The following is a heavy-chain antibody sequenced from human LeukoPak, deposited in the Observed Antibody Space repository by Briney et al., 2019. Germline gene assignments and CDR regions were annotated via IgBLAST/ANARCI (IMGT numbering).Heavy chain of an antibody. CDR2: TYYRSKWYN. D-gene: IGHD6-13*01. CDR1: GDSVSSNSAA. Sequence: SQTLSLTCAISGDSVSSNSAAWNWIRQSPSRGLEWLGRTYYRSKWYNDYAVSVKSRITINPDTSKNQFSLQLNSVTPEDTAVYYCAREGIAGTFGDYYYYMDVWGKGTTVTISS. J-gene: IGHJ6*03. CDR3: AREGIAGTFGDYYYYMDV. V-gene: IGHV6-1*01.